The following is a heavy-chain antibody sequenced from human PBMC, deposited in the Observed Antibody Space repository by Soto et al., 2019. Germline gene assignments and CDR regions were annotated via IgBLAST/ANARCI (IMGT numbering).Heavy chain of an antibody. J-gene: IGHJ4*02. CDR2: INAGNGNT. Sequence: ASVKVSCKDSGYTLTSYAMHWVRQAPGQRLEWMGWINAGNGNTKYSQKFQGRVTITRDTSASTAYMELSSLRSEDTAVYYCAVYYYGSGSYYLWGQGTLVTVSS. V-gene: IGHV1-3*01. CDR1: GYTLTSYA. CDR3: AVYYYGSGSYYL. D-gene: IGHD3-10*01.